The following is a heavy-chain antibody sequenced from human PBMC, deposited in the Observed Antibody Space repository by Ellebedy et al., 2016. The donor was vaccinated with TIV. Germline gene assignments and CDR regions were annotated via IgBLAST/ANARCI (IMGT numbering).Heavy chain of an antibody. CDR2: LSGNGGNT. CDR1: GFTLNTYA. CDR3: AKHSGWNGPFDY. J-gene: IGHJ4*02. V-gene: IGHV3-23*01. Sequence: GESLKISCAASGFTLNTYAMSWVRQAPGKGLEWVSSLSGNGGNTYYADSVTGRFTISRDNSKNTLYLQMNSLRAEDTTTYYCAKHSGWNGPFDYWGQGTLVTVSS. D-gene: IGHD1-1*01.